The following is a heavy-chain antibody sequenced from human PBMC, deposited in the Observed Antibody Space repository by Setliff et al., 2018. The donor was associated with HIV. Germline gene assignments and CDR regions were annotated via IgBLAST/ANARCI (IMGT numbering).Heavy chain of an antibody. J-gene: IGHJ3*02. D-gene: IGHD6-19*01. CDR1: GGTFSSYA. CDR2: IIGFNGNT. CDR3: ARVPYRSAWFSGGHDAFDI. Sequence: ASVKVSCKASGGTFSSYAINWVRQAPGQGLEWMGGIIGFNGNTKYAQSFQDRVAMTTETATGTAYMEMRSLRSDDTAVYFCARVPYRSAWFSGGHDAFDIWGQGTMVTVSS. V-gene: IGHV1-18*01.